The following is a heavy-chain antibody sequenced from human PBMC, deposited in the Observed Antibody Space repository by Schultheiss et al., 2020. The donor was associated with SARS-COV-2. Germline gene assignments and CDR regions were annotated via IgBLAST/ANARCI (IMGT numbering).Heavy chain of an antibody. CDR1: GYSFTSYW. D-gene: IGHD6-25*01. CDR2: IYPGDSDT. CDR3: ASGGIPYYYGMDV. V-gene: IGHV5-51*01. J-gene: IGHJ6*02. Sequence: GASLKISCKGSGYSFTSYWIGWVRQMPGKGLEWMGIIYPGDSDTSYSPSFQGQVTISADKSISTAYLQWSSLKASDTAMYYCASGGIPYYYGMDVWGQGTTVTVAS.